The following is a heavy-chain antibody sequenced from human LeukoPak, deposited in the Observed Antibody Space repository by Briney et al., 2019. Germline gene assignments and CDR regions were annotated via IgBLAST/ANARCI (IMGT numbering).Heavy chain of an antibody. CDR1: GGTFSSYA. Sequence: ASVKVSCKASGGTFSSYAISWVRQAPGQGLEWMGGIIPIFGTANYAQKFQGRVTITTDESTSTAYMELSGLRSEDTAVYYCAGGLGYFDYWGQGTLVTVSS. J-gene: IGHJ4*02. D-gene: IGHD3-9*01. V-gene: IGHV1-69*05. CDR2: IIPIFGTA. CDR3: AGGLGYFDY.